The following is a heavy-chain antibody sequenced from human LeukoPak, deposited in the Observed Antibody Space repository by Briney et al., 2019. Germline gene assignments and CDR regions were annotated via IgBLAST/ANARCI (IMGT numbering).Heavy chain of an antibody. Sequence: GGSLRLSCAASGFTFSSYAMHWVRQAPGKGLEWVAVISYGGSNRYYTDSVKGRFTISRDKTKNTLYLQMNSLRAEDTAVYYCAKSSYYDASGYYREYYFDYWGQGTLVTVSS. J-gene: IGHJ4*02. CDR2: ISYGGSNR. CDR3: AKSSYYDASGYYREYYFDY. D-gene: IGHD3-22*01. V-gene: IGHV3-30-3*02. CDR1: GFTFSSYA.